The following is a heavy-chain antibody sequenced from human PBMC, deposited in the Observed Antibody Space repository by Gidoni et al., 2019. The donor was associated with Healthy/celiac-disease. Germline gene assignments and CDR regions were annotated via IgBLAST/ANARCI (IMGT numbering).Heavy chain of an antibody. CDR1: GYTLPELS. V-gene: IGHV1-24*01. CDR3: ATHGSNYYDSSGYVY. Sequence: QVQLVQPGAEVKKPGASVKVSCKVYGYTLPELSMHWVRQAPGKGLEWMGGFDPADVEKIYEQKFQGRVTMTEETSTDTAYMELSRLRCEDTAVYYCATHGSNYYDSSGYVYWGQGTLVTVSS. J-gene: IGHJ4*02. CDR2: FDPADVEK. D-gene: IGHD3-22*01.